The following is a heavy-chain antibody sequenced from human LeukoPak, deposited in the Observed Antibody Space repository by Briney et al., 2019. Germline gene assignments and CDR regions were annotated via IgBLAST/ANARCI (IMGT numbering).Heavy chain of an antibody. D-gene: IGHD3-22*01. Sequence: SVKVSCKASGGTFSSYAISWVRQAPGQGLEWMGRIIPIFGTANHAQKFQGRVTITTDESTSTAYMELSSLRSEDTAVYYCARDFANYYDSSRLDYWGQGTLVTVSS. CDR1: GGTFSSYA. J-gene: IGHJ4*02. CDR3: ARDFANYYDSSRLDY. CDR2: IIPIFGTA. V-gene: IGHV1-69*05.